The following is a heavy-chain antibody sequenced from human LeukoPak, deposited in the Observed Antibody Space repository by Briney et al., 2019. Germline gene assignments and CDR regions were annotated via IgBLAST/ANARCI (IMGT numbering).Heavy chain of an antibody. D-gene: IGHD3-3*01. J-gene: IGHJ5*02. CDR1: GGSVSSSSYY. V-gene: IGHV4-39*07. CDR3: ARTPRPYYDFWSGYPNWFDP. Sequence: PSETLSLTCTVSGGSVSSSSYYWGWIRQPPGKGLEWIGSIYYSGSTYHNPSLKSRVTISVDTSKNQFSLKLSSVTAADTAVYYCARTPRPYYDFWSGYPNWFDPWGQGTLVTVSS. CDR2: IYYSGST.